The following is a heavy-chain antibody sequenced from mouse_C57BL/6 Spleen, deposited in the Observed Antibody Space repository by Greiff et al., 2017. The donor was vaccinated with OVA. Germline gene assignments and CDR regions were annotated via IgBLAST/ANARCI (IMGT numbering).Heavy chain of an antibody. J-gene: IGHJ4*01. CDR2: IWSGGST. CDR1: GFSLTSYG. V-gene: IGHV2-2*01. CDR3: ARSYAMDY. Sequence: QVQLQQSGPGLVQPSQSLSITCTVSGFSLTSYGVHWVRQSPGKGLEWLGVIWSGGSTDYNAAFIYRLSISKDNSKSQVFFKMNSLQADDTAIYYCARSYAMDYWGQGTSVTVSS.